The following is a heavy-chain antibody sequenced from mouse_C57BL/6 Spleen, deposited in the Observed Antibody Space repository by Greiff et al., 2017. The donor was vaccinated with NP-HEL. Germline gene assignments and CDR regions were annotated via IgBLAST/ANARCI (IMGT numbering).Heavy chain of an antibody. Sequence: QVQLKQPGAELVKPGASVKLSCKASGYTFTSYWMHWVKQRPGQGLEWIGMIHPNSGSTNYNEKFKSKATLTVDKSSSTAYMQLSSLTSEDSAVYYCARPGPYDEFAYWGQGTLVTVSA. CDR3: ARPGPYDEFAY. CDR2: IHPNSGST. J-gene: IGHJ3*01. CDR1: GYTFTSYW. V-gene: IGHV1-64*01. D-gene: IGHD2-12*01.